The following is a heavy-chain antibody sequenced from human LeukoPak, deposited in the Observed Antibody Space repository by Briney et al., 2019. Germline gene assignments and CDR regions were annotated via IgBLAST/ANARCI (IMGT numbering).Heavy chain of an antibody. J-gene: IGHJ4*02. V-gene: IGHV3-30*03. Sequence: GRSLRLSCAASGFTFSRYGMHWVRQAPGKGLEWVAVTSYDGTKKDYADHVKGGFTISRDNSQNTLYLQMNSLRAEDTAVYYCARVGYYASGPFSYFDYWGQGTLVTVSS. CDR3: ARVGYYASGPFSYFDY. CDR2: TSYDGTKK. D-gene: IGHD3-10*01. CDR1: GFTFSRYG.